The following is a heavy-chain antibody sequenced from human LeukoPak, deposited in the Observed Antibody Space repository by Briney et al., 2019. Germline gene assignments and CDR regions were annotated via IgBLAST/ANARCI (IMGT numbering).Heavy chain of an antibody. CDR2: INHSGST. CDR1: GGSFSGYY. Sequence: PSETLSLTCAVYGGSFSGYYWSWIRQPPGKGLEWIGEINHSGSTNYNPSLKSRVTISVDTSKNQLSLKLSSVTAADTAVYYCARYSYGTIYYFDYWGQGTLVTVSS. CDR3: ARYSYGTIYYFDY. V-gene: IGHV4-34*01. J-gene: IGHJ4*02. D-gene: IGHD5-18*01.